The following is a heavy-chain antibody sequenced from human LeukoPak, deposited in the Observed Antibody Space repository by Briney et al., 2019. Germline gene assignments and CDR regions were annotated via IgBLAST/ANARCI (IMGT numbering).Heavy chain of an antibody. CDR1: GFTVSSNY. J-gene: IGHJ4*02. Sequence: GGSLRLSCAASGFTVSSNYMSWVRQAPGKGLEWVSIIYSGGNTYYADSVKGRFTISRDNSKNTLYLQMNSLRAEDTAVYYCARADTYYFDSSGYYTPNPEYYFDYWGQGTLLTVSS. CDR3: ARADTYYFDSSGYYTPNPEYYFDY. CDR2: IYSGGNT. V-gene: IGHV3-53*01. D-gene: IGHD3-22*01.